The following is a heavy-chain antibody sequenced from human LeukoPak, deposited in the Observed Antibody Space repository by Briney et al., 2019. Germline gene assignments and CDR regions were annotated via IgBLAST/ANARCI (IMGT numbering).Heavy chain of an antibody. CDR3: AKDHPPKSYDFWSGYLFDY. J-gene: IGHJ4*02. CDR2: ISGSGGST. V-gene: IGHV3-23*01. D-gene: IGHD3-3*01. Sequence: PGGSLRLSCAASGFTFSSYAMSWVRQAPGKGLEWVSAISGSGGSTYYADSVKGRFTISRDNSKNTLYLQMNSLRAEDTAVYYCAKDHPPKSYDFWSGYLFDYWGQGTLVTVSS. CDR1: GFTFSSYA.